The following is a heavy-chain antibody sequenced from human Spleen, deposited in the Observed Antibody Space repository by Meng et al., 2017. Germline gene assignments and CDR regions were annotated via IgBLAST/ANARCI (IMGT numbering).Heavy chain of an antibody. CDR3: ARDPGSTGWPFDY. V-gene: IGHV4-39*07. CDR1: GDSISSSSYY. Sequence: SETLSLTCTVSGDSISSSSYYWGWIRQPPGKGLEWIGSIHYSGSTYYNPSLKSRVTISVETSKNQFSLKLNSVTAADTAVYYCARDPGSTGWPFDYWGQGTLVTVSS. D-gene: IGHD6-25*01. J-gene: IGHJ4*02. CDR2: IHYSGST.